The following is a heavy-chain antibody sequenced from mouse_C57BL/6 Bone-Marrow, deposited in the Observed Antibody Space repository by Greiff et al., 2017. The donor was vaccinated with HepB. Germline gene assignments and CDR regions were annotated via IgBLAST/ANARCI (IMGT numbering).Heavy chain of an antibody. Sequence: EVQVVESGPELVKPGDSVKISCKASGYSFTGYFMNWVMQSHGKSLEWIGRINPYNGDTFYNQKFKGKATLTVDKSSSTAHMELRSLTSEDSAVYYCARGGTPLYWYFDVWGTGTTVTVSS. CDR2: INPYNGDT. CDR3: ARGGTPLYWYFDV. CDR1: GYSFTGYF. D-gene: IGHD2-14*01. J-gene: IGHJ1*03. V-gene: IGHV1-20*01.